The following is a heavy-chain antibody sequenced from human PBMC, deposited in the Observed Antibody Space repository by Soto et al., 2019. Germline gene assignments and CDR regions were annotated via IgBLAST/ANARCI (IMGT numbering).Heavy chain of an antibody. J-gene: IGHJ4*02. CDR3: ARGTEYGSGSYYFGRKAYYFDY. D-gene: IGHD3-10*01. Sequence: SETLSLTCAVYGGSFSGYYGSWIRQPPGKGLEWIGEINHSGNTNYNPTLKSRVTISVDTSKNQFSLKLSPVTAADTALYYCARGTEYGSGSYYFGRKAYYFDYWGQGTLVTVSS. CDR1: GGSFSGYY. CDR2: INHSGNT. V-gene: IGHV4-34*01.